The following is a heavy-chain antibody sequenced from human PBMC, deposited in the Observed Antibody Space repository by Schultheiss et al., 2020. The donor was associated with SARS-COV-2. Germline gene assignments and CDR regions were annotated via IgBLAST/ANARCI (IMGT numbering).Heavy chain of an antibody. J-gene: IGHJ5*02. Sequence: SETLSLTCTVSGGSISTYYWSWIRQPPGKGLEWIGYIYYSGSTNYNPSLKSRVTISVDTSKNQFSLKLSSVTAADTAVYYCARGPYSNYRWSNWFDPWGQGTLVTVSS. CDR1: GGSISTYY. V-gene: IGHV4-59*12. CDR3: ARGPYSNYRWSNWFDP. D-gene: IGHD4-11*01. CDR2: IYYSGST.